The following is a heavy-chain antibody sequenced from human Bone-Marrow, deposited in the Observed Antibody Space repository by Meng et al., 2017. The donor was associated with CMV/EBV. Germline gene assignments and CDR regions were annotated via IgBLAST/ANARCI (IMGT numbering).Heavy chain of an antibody. D-gene: IGHD6-19*01. Sequence: ASVKVSCKASGYTFTGYYMHWVRQAPGQGLEWMGWINPNSGGTNYAQKFQGRVTMTRDTSISTAYMGLSRRRSDETAVYSCAGWGEVAGPPLDAFAICGKGRMVSVSS. CDR3: AGWGEVAGPPLDAFAI. CDR1: GYTFTGYY. V-gene: IGHV1-2*02. J-gene: IGHJ3*02. CDR2: INPNSGGT.